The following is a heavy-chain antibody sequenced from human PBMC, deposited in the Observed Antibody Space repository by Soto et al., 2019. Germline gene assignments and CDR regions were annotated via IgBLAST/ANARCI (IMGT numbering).Heavy chain of an antibody. CDR2: ISAYNGNT. Sequence: QVQLVQSGAEVKKPGASVKVSCKASGYTFTSYGISWVRQAPGQGLEWMGWISAYNGNTNYAQKLQGRVTMTTDTSTSTAYMELRSLRSDDTAVYYCARSKPLFSLYYYYGMDVWGQGTTVTVSS. J-gene: IGHJ6*02. CDR3: ARSKPLFSLYYYYGMDV. CDR1: GYTFTSYG. V-gene: IGHV1-18*01.